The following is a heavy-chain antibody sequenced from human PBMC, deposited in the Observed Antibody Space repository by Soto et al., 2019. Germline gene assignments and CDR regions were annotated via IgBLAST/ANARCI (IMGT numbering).Heavy chain of an antibody. CDR1: GFTFSIYA. V-gene: IGHV3-30-3*01. Sequence: GGSLRLSCAASGFTFSIYAMHWVRQAPGKGLEWVAVISYDGNNKYYADSVKGRFTISRDNSKNTLYLQMNSLRAEDTALYYCAREYYDGSGCYPAEFDYWGQGTLVTVSS. D-gene: IGHD3-22*01. CDR3: AREYYDGSGCYPAEFDY. CDR2: ISYDGNNK. J-gene: IGHJ4*02.